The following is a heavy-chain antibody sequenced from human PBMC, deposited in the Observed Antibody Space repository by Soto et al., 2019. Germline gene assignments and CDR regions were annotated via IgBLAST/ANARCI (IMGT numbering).Heavy chain of an antibody. V-gene: IGHV3-9*01. CDR3: TKDVTAGGADV. CDR2: IYWGSNRI. D-gene: IGHD2-21*01. J-gene: IGHJ6*04. CDR1: GSTFEDYA. Sequence: EVQLVESGGGLVQPGGSLTLSCVASGSTFEDYAMHWVRQAPGKGLEGVAGIYWGSNRIDYADSVRGRFATSRDNAERSLYLQMNSLTGDDTAFYYCTKDVTAGGADVWGKGTMVTVSS.